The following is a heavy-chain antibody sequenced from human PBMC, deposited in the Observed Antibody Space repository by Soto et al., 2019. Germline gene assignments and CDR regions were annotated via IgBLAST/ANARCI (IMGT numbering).Heavy chain of an antibody. CDR1: GGSISSYY. CDR3: AREGGLDTAMAPRSYGMDV. V-gene: IGHV4-59*01. D-gene: IGHD5-18*01. Sequence: QVQLQESGPGLVKPSETLSLTCTVSGGSISSYYWSWIRQPPGKGLEWIGYIYYSGSTNYNPSLKSRVTISVDTSKNQFSLKLSSVTAEDTAVYYCAREGGLDTAMAPRSYGMDVWGQGTTVTVSS. J-gene: IGHJ6*02. CDR2: IYYSGST.